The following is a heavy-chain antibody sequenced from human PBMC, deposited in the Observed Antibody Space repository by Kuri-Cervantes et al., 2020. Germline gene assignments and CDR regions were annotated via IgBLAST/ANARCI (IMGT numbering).Heavy chain of an antibody. CDR3: ARGRDWNYAFDI. V-gene: IGHV1-46*01. J-gene: IGHJ3*02. CDR1: GYTFTSYD. Sequence: ASVKVSCKASGYTFTSYDINWVRQAPGQGLEWMGIINPSGGSTSYAQKFQGRVTMTRDTSTGTVYMELRSLRSDDTAVYYCARGRDWNYAFDIWGQGTMVTVSS. CDR2: INPSGGST. D-gene: IGHD1-7*01.